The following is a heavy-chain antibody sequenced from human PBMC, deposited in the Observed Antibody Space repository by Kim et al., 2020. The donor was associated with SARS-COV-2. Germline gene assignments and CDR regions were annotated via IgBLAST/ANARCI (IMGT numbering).Heavy chain of an antibody. D-gene: IGHD6-6*01. V-gene: IGHV4-34*01. Sequence: YDPDRRSRVTISVEASKNEFSLKLGSVAAADTAVYYCARGACGSSSFFDYWGQGTLVTVSS. CDR3: ARGACGSSSFFDY. J-gene: IGHJ4*02.